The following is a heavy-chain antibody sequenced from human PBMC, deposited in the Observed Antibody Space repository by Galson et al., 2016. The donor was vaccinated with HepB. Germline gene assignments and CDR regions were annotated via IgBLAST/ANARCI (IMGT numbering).Heavy chain of an antibody. J-gene: IGHJ4*02. V-gene: IGHV3-23*01. CDR3: TNYCGASSCYSGHVY. Sequence: SLRLSCAASGISVSSSVMTWVRQAPGKGLAWVAAISGSGGSTYYAGSVKGRFTITTDNSKNTLYLQMNSLRAEDTPLYYCTNYCGASSCYSGHVYWGQGTLVTVSS. CDR1: GISVSSSV. D-gene: IGHD2-15*01. CDR2: ISGSGGST.